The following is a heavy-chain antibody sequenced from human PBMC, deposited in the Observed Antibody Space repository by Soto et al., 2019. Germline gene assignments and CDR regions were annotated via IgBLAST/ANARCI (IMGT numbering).Heavy chain of an antibody. J-gene: IGHJ4*02. D-gene: IGHD6-6*01. CDR3: ASSSSSILFDY. Sequence: PSETLSLTCTVSGGSISSYYWSWIRQPPGKGLEWIGYIYYSGSTNYNPSLKSRVTISVDTSKNQFSLKLSSVTVADTAVYYCASSSSSILFDYWGQGTLVTVSS. CDR2: IYYSGST. V-gene: IGHV4-59*01. CDR1: GGSISSYY.